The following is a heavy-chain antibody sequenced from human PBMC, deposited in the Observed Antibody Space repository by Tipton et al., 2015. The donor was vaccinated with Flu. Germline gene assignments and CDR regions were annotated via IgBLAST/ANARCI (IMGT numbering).Heavy chain of an antibody. Sequence: TLSLTCTVSGGSISSGSYYWSWIRQPAGKGLEWIGRIYTSGSTNYNPSLKSRVTISVDTSKNQFSLKLSSVTAADTAVYYCARVEWDRYYSDSSGYFYWGQGTLVTVSS. CDR2: IYTSGST. V-gene: IGHV4-61*02. CDR1: GGSISSGSYY. CDR3: ARVEWDRYYSDSSGYFY. J-gene: IGHJ4*02. D-gene: IGHD3-22*01.